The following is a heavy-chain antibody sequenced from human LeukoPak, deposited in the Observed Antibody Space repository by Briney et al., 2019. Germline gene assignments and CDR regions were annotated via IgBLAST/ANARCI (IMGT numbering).Heavy chain of an antibody. CDR3: SSARGYNYDNRMDD. CDR2: ISTDGSNK. Sequence: GVPLRLLCSGTGFLFSPYGELCARESRGKGVEGVAIISTDGSNKSYFDAVKGLFTITRDNSSNTVFLQMNNLRAEDTATYYCSSARGYNYDNRMDDWGKGTTVTVSP. CDR1: GFLFSPYG. D-gene: IGHD5-18*01. J-gene: IGHJ6*04. V-gene: IGHV3-30*03.